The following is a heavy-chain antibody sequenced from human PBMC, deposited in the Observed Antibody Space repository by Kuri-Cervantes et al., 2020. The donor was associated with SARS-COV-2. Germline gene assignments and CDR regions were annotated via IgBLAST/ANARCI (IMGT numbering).Heavy chain of an antibody. CDR3: ARGMVRGIIQYYYYAMDV. CDR2: INPNSGGT. J-gene: IGHJ6*02. V-gene: IGHV1-2*02. Sequence: ASVKVSCKASGYTFTGYYMHWVRQAPGQGLEWMGWINPNSGGTNYAQKLQGRVTMTRDTSISTAYMELSRLRSDDTAVYYCARGMVRGIIQYYYYAMDVWGQGTTVTVSS. D-gene: IGHD3-10*01. CDR1: GYTFTGYY.